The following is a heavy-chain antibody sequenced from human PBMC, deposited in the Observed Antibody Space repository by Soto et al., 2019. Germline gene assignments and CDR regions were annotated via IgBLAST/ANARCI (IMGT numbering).Heavy chain of an antibody. V-gene: IGHV4-4*02. CDR2: IQYSGST. CDR3: AREVAGAAKYYYYYMDV. CDR1: SASMRSSHW. J-gene: IGHJ6*03. Sequence: SETLSLTCVVSSASMRSSHWWSWVRQPPGKGLEWIGEIQYSGSTNYNPSLKSRVTISVDKSKNQFSLKLSSVTAADTAVYYCAREVAGAAKYYYYYMDVWGKGTTVTVSS. D-gene: IGHD6-19*01.